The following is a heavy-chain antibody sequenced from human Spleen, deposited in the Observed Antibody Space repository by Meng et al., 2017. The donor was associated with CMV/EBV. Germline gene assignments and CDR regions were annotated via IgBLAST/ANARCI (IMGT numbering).Heavy chain of an antibody. Sequence: GESLKISCAASGFTFRSYWMSWVRQAPGKGLEWVANIKEDGSEKYYVDSVKGRFTISRDNAKNSLYLQMNSLRAEDTAVYYCARDKRGYVFFGPRVFRNGMDVWGQGTTVTVSS. D-gene: IGHD5-12*01. J-gene: IGHJ6*02. CDR3: ARDKRGYVFFGPRVFRNGMDV. V-gene: IGHV3-7*01. CDR1: GFTFRSYW. CDR2: IKEDGSEK.